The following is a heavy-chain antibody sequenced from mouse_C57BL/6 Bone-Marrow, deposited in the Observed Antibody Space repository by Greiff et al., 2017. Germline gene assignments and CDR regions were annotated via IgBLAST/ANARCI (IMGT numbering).Heavy chain of an antibody. CDR3: ARVGGVRAMDY. J-gene: IGHJ4*01. CDR1: GYTFTSYG. V-gene: IGHV1-81*01. D-gene: IGHD2-2*01. CDR2: IYPRSGNT. Sequence: QVQLQQSGAELARPGASVKLSCKASGYTFTSYGISWVKQRTGQGLEWIGEIYPRSGNTYYNEKFKGKATLTADKSSSTAYMELRRLTSEDSAVDFCARVGGVRAMDYWGQGTSVTVSS.